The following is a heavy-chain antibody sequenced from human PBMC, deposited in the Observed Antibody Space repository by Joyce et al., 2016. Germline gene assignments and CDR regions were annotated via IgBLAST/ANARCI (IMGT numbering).Heavy chain of an antibody. CDR2: SSPNNGRT. CDR3: ARSWAMTYYFDF. V-gene: IGHV1-18*01. CDR1: GYIFSSYG. Sequence: QVQLVQSGAEVKKPGASVKVSCKASGYIFSSYGISWVRQAPGHGPEWMGWSSPNNGRTNYAQRLQGRVTMTTDTSTSTVYMELRSLRSDDTAVYFCARSWAMTYYFDFWGQGTLVTVSS. D-gene: IGHD2-2*01. J-gene: IGHJ4*02.